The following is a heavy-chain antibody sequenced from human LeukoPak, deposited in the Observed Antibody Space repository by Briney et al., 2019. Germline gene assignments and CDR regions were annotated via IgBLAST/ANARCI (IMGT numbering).Heavy chain of an antibody. Sequence: PGGSLRLSCAASGFTVSSNYMNWVRQAPGKGLEWVSVIHSGGTTYYADSVKGRFTISRDNSKNTVYLQMNSLRAEDTAVYYCARDSLICYYDFDIWGQGTMVTVSS. CDR3: ARDSLICYYDFDI. CDR1: GFTVSSNY. D-gene: IGHD3-10*01. J-gene: IGHJ3*02. V-gene: IGHV3-66*01. CDR2: IHSGGTT.